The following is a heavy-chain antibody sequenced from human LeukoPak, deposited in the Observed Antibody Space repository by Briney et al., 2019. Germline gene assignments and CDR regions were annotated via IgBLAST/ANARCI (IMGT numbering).Heavy chain of an antibody. CDR3: ARVVRRYYYYYYMDV. D-gene: IGHD3-22*01. J-gene: IGHJ6*03. CDR1: GCTFTSYD. CDR2: MNPNSGST. Sequence: ASVKVSCKASGCTFTSYDINWVRQATGQGLEWMGWMNPNSGSTGYAQKFQGRVTMTRNTSISTAYMELSSLRSEDTAVYYCARVVRRYYYYYYMDVWGKGTTVTISS. V-gene: IGHV1-8*01.